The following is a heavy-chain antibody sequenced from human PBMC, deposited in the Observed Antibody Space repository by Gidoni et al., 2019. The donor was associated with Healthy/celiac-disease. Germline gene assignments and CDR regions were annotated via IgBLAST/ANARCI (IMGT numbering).Heavy chain of an antibody. CDR3: ARAIWFRDEDYYGMDV. V-gene: IGHV3-30-3*01. J-gene: IGHJ6*02. D-gene: IGHD3-10*01. CDR1: GFPFSSYA. Sequence: QVQLVESGGGVVQPGRSLRLSCAASGFPFSSYAMHWVRQAPGKGLEWVAVISYDGSNKYYADSVKGRFTISRDNSKNTLYLQMNSLRAEDTAVYYCARAIWFRDEDYYGMDVWGQGTTVTVSS. CDR2: ISYDGSNK.